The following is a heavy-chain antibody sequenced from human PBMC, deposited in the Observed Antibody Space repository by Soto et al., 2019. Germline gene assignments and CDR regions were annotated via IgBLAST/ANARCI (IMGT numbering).Heavy chain of an antibody. D-gene: IGHD3-3*01. CDR3: ARARRFLESVFDY. Sequence: LCGGSIRSGGYSWSWIRQPPGKGLEWIGYIYHSGSTYYNPSLKSRVTISVDRSKNQFSLKLSSVTAADTAVYYCARARRFLESVFDYWGQGTLVTVSS. CDR2: IYHSGST. J-gene: IGHJ4*02. CDR1: GGSIRSGGYS. V-gene: IGHV4-30-2*01.